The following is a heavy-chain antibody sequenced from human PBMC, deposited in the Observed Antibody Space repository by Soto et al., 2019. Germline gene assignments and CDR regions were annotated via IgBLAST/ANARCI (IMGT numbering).Heavy chain of an antibody. CDR3: ARGGYYDSSGSRNYHYYGMNV. Sequence: QAQLVQSGAEVKKPGASVKVSCKASGYTFNSYGINWVRQAPGQGLEWLGWISAYDGNTKYAQILQGRVDMTTDTSTNTAHMELRSLRSDDTAVYYCARGGYYDSSGSRNYHYYGMNVWGQGTTVTVSS. J-gene: IGHJ6*02. CDR1: GYTFNSYG. V-gene: IGHV1-18*01. D-gene: IGHD3-22*01. CDR2: ISAYDGNT.